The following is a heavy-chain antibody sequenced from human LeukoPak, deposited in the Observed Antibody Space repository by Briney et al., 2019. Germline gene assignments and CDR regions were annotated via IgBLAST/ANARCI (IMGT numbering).Heavy chain of an antibody. D-gene: IGHD3-3*01. V-gene: IGHV3-23*01. CDR2: IGGSGGST. CDR1: GFTFSSYA. CDR3: AKVVPHDFWSGYLDY. J-gene: IGHJ4*02. Sequence: GGSLRLSCAASGFTFSSYAMSWVRQAPGKGLEWVSAIGGSGGSTYFAASVKGRFAISRDNSKNTLYLQMSSLRAEDTAVYYCAKVVPHDFWSGYLDYWGQGTLVTVSS.